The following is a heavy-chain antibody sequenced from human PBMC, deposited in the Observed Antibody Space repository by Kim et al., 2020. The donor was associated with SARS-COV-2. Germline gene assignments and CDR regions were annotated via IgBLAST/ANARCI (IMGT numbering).Heavy chain of an antibody. CDR1: GCTFSSYA. Sequence: SVKVSCKASGCTFSSYAISWVRQAPGQGLEWMGWIIPIFGTTNYAQKFQGRVTITADESTSTAYMELSSLRSEDTAVYYCARERQHLVPFDYWGQGTLVTVSS. CDR2: IIPIFGTT. V-gene: IGHV1-69*13. D-gene: IGHD6-13*01. J-gene: IGHJ4*02. CDR3: ARERQHLVPFDY.